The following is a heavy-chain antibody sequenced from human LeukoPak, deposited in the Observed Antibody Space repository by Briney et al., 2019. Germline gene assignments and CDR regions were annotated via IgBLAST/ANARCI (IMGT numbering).Heavy chain of an antibody. V-gene: IGHV3-53*01. D-gene: IGHD3-22*01. CDR3: ARVLSSGYSPDDYFDY. Sequence: GGSLRLSCAASGFTVSSNYMSWVRQAPGKGLEWVSVIYSGDSTYYADSVKGRFTISRDNPKNTLYLQMNSLRAEDTAVYYCARVLSSGYSPDDYFDYWGQGTLVTVSS. J-gene: IGHJ4*02. CDR1: GFTVSSNY. CDR2: IYSGDST.